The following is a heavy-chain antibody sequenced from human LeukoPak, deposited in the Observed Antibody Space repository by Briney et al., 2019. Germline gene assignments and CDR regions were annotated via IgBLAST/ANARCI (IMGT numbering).Heavy chain of an antibody. D-gene: IGHD6-13*01. V-gene: IGHV3-66*01. Sequence: GGSLRLSCAASGFTVSSNYMGWVRQAPGKGLEWVSVLYSGGNTYYADSVKGRFTISRDNSKNTLYLQMNTLRAEDTAVYYCATSPATGNIYFDLWGRGTLVTVSS. CDR2: LYSGGNT. CDR3: ATSPATGNIYFDL. J-gene: IGHJ2*01. CDR1: GFTVSSNY.